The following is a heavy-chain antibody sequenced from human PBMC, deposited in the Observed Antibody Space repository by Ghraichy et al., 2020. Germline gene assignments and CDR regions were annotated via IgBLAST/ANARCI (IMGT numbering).Heavy chain of an antibody. V-gene: IGHV2-70*11. D-gene: IGHD2/OR15-2a*01. CDR1: GFSLTTSGMC. J-gene: IGHJ6*02. CDR3: VRGIVPVYGMDV. Sequence: SGPTLVKPTQTLTLTCTFSGFSLTTSGMCVNWIRQPPGKALEWLARIDWDDDKYYITSLKTRLTISKDTSKNQVVLTMTNMDPVDTATYYCVRGIVPVYGMDVWGQGTTVTVSS. CDR2: IDWDDDK.